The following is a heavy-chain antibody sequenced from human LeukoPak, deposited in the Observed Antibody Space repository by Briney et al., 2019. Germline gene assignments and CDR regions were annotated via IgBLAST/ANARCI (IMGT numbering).Heavy chain of an antibody. CDR2: IYYSGST. D-gene: IGHD2-15*01. CDR1: GGSISSSSYY. CDR3: ARPSRDPRSGPSFDY. V-gene: IGHV4-39*01. J-gene: IGHJ4*02. Sequence: SETLSLTCTVSGGSISSSSYYWGWIRQPPGKGLEWIGSIYYSGSTYYNPSLKSRVTISVDTSKNQFSLKLSSVTAADTTKYYCARPSRDPRSGPSFDYWGRGTLVTVSS.